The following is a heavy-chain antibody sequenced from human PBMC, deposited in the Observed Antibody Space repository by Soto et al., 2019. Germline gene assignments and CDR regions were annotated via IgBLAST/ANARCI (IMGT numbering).Heavy chain of an antibody. Sequence: EVQLLESGGGLVQPGGSLTLSCAASQLTFSSYAMNWVRQAPGMGLEWVSTISGSGGSTYYADSVKGRFTISRDNSKNTLYLQMNSLRAEDTAVYYCAKRKGGTVQPFDYWGQGTLVTVSS. V-gene: IGHV3-23*01. CDR3: AKRKGGTVQPFDY. CDR2: ISGSGGST. CDR1: QLTFSSYA. J-gene: IGHJ4*02. D-gene: IGHD1-7*01.